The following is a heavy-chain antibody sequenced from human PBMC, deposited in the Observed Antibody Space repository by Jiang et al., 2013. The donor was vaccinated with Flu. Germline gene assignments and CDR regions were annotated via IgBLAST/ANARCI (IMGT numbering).Heavy chain of an antibody. V-gene: IGHV4-39*01. CDR1: GGSISSSSSYY. Sequence: GSGLVKPSETLSLTCTVSGGSISSSSSYYWGWIRQPPGKGLEWIGSIYYSGSTYYNPSLKSRVTISVDTSKNQFSLKLSSVTAADTAVYYCARLPEKGSGSPRGYNWFDPWGQGTLVTVSS. CDR2: IYYSGST. J-gene: IGHJ5*02. D-gene: IGHD3-10*01. CDR3: ARLPEKGSGSPRGYNWFDP.